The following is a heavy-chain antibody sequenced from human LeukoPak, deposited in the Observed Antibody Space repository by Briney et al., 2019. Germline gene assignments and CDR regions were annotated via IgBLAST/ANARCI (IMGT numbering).Heavy chain of an antibody. J-gene: IGHJ4*02. CDR1: GGSFSGYY. V-gene: IGHV4-34*01. D-gene: IGHD6-6*01. CDR3: ARGRIAAEFGYYFDY. Sequence: SETLSLTCAVYGGSFSGYYWSWIRQPPGKGLEWIGEINHSGSTNYNPSLKSRVTISVDTSKNQFSLKLSSVTAADTAVYYCARGRIAAEFGYYFDYWGQGTLVTVSS. CDR2: INHSGST.